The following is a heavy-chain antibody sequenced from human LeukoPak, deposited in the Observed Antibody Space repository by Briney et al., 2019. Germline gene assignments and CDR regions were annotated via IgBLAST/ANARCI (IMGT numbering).Heavy chain of an antibody. CDR3: ATSWGPDTSAFRWGRDGMDV. Sequence: GGSLRLSCAVSGLTFNNYAMSWVRQAPGKGLEWVSAISKSGDHTYYAASAKGRFTIYRDNSKNTQYLQMNSQRAEDTAVYYCATSWGPDTSAFRWGRDGMDVWGQGTTVIVS. CDR2: ISKSGDHT. V-gene: IGHV3-23*01. CDR1: GLTFNNYA. J-gene: IGHJ6*02. D-gene: IGHD3-16*01.